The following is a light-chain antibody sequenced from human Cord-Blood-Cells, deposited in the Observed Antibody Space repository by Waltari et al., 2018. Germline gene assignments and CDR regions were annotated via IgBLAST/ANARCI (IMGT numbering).Light chain of an antibody. CDR1: NIGSKS. CDR3: QVWDSSSDGV. V-gene: IGLV3-21*04. J-gene: IGLJ3*02. CDR2: YDS. Sequence: SYVLTQPPSVSVAPGKTARITCGGNNIGSKSVHWYQQKPGPAPVLVIYYDSDRPSGIPERFSGSNSGNTATLTISRVEAGDEADYYCQVWDSSSDGVFGGGTKLTVL.